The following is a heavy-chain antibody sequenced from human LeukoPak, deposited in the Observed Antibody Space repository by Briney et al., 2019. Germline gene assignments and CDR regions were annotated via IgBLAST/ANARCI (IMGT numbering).Heavy chain of an antibody. V-gene: IGHV3-23*01. CDR2: ISGSGGST. Sequence: PGGSLRLSCAASGFTFSSYAMSWVRQAPGKGLEWVSAISGSGGSTYYADSVKGRFTISRDNSKNTLYLQMNSLRAEGTAVYYCAKWGRLVPAAMDGDYWGQGTLVTVSS. D-gene: IGHD2-2*01. CDR3: AKWGRLVPAAMDGDY. CDR1: GFTFSSYA. J-gene: IGHJ4*02.